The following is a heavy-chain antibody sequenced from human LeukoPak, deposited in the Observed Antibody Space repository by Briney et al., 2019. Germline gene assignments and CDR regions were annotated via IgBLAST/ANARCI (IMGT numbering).Heavy chain of an antibody. CDR1: GFTFSSYA. CDR2: ISGSGGST. D-gene: IGHD3-10*01. J-gene: IGHJ4*02. CDR3: AKGISVWYGDYVDY. V-gene: IGHV3-23*01. Sequence: GGSLRLSCAASGFTFSSYAMSWVRQAPGKGQEWVSAISGSGGSTYYADSVKGRFTISRDNSKNTLYLQMNSLRAEDTAVYYCAKGISVWYGDYVDYWGQGTLVTVSS.